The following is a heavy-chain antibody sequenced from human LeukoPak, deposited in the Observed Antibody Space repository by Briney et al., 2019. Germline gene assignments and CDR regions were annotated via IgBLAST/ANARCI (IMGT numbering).Heavy chain of an antibody. CDR2: IYYSGST. Sequence: SETLSLTCTVSSGSISSSNYYWGWIRQPPGKGLEWIGSIYYSGSTYYNPSLKSRVTISVDTSKNQFSLKLSSVTAADTAVYYCARFGSYDAFDIWGQGTMVTVSS. CDR1: SGSISSSNYY. CDR3: ARFGSYDAFDI. V-gene: IGHV4-39*01. J-gene: IGHJ3*02. D-gene: IGHD1-26*01.